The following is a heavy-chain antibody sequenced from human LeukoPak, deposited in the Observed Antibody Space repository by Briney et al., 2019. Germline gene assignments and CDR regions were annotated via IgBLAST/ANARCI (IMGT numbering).Heavy chain of an antibody. D-gene: IGHD1-26*01. J-gene: IGHJ4*02. V-gene: IGHV3-33*01. CDR3: ATSGSYYRFEY. Sequence: GGSLRLSCAASGFTFSSYGMHWVRQAPGKGLEWVAVIWYDGSNKYYADSVKGRFTISRDNSKNTLYLQMNSLRAEDTAVYYCATSGSYYRFEYWGREPWSPSPQ. CDR2: IWYDGSNK. CDR1: GFTFSSYG.